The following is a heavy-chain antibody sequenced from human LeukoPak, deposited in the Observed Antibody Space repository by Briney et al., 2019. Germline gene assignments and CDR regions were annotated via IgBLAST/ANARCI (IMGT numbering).Heavy chain of an antibody. CDR2: IYYSGST. CDR3: AREHGGLLWFGEHRDKNWFDP. Sequence: PSETLSLTCTVSGGSISSYYWSWIRQPPGKGLEWIGYIYYSGSTNYNPSLKSRVTISVDTSKSQFSLKLSSVTAADTAVYYCAREHGGLLWFGEHRDKNWFDPWGQGTLVTVSS. V-gene: IGHV4-59*01. CDR1: GGSISSYY. J-gene: IGHJ5*02. D-gene: IGHD3-10*01.